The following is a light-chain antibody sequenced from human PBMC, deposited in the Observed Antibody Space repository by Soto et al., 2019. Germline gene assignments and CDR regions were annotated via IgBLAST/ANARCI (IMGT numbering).Light chain of an antibody. Sequence: DIQMTQSPSALCASVREIVIMTCRASQSISSYLNWYQQKPGKATKLLIYAAYSLQSGVKSRFSGSGSGTDFTLTIRSMQPEDFATYYCQKSYRTQWKFGNGTTV. J-gene: IGKJ1*01. CDR2: AAY. V-gene: IGKV1-39*01. CDR3: QKSYRTQWK. CDR1: QSISSY.